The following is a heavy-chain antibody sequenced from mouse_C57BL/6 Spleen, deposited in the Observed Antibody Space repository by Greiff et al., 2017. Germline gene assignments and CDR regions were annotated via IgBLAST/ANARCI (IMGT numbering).Heavy chain of an antibody. V-gene: IGHV1-55*01. J-gene: IGHJ2*01. CDR2: IYPGSGST. Sequence: QVQLQQPGAELVKPAASVKMSCKASGYTFTSYWITWVKQRPGQGLEWIGDIYPGSGSTNYNEKFKSKATLTVDTSSSTAYMQLSSLTSEDSAVYYCARVVARSHYYFDYWGQGTTLTVSS. D-gene: IGHD1-1*01. CDR3: ARVVARSHYYFDY. CDR1: GYTFTSYW.